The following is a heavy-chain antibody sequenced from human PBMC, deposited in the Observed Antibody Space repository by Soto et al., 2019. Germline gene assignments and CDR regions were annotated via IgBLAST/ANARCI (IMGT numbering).Heavy chain of an antibody. CDR2: IKEDGSEK. D-gene: IGHD4-17*01. CDR1: RFTFSNYW. J-gene: IGHJ4*02. Sequence: PGGSLRLSCVVSRFTFSNYWMSWVRQDQGKGLEWVANIKEDGSEKYYMDSVKGRFTISRDNAKNSLYLQLNSLRAEDTAVYYCASHPPRGDYKKYATTYWGQETLVTVSS. CDR3: ASHPPRGDYKKYATTY. V-gene: IGHV3-7*03.